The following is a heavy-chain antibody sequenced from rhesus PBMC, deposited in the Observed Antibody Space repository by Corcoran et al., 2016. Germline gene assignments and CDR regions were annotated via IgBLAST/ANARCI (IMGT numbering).Heavy chain of an antibody. J-gene: IGHJ4*01. CDR2: ISSGGSST. CDR3: AKGQTYYN. CDR1: GFTFSSYW. Sequence: EVQLVESGGGLAKPGGSQRLSCAASGFTFSSYWMNWVRQTPGKGLEWISAISSGGSSTYYADSVKGRFTISRDNSKNTLSLQMNSLRAEDTAMYYCAKGQTYYNWGQGVLVTVSS. V-gene: IGHV3S42*01. D-gene: IGHD3-3*01.